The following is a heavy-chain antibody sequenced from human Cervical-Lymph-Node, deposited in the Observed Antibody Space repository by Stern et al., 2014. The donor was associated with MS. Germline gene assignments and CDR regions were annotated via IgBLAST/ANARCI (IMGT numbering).Heavy chain of an antibody. J-gene: IGHJ3*01. CDR1: GYTFTRYA. CDR2: INVDNGDT. D-gene: IGHD1-26*01. CDR3: ARERGSYWDAALDF. V-gene: IGHV1-3*01. Sequence: QVQLVQSGTEVKKPGASVKVSCEASGYTFTRYALHWVRQAPGQRLEWMGWINVDNGDTKYSQSFQGRVTFTRDTSAGTAHMELSSLRSEDTAVYYCARERGSYWDAALDFWGQGTMVTVSS.